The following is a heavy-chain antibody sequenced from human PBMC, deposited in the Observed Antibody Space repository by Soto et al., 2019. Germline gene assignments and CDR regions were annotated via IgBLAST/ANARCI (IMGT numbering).Heavy chain of an antibody. J-gene: IGHJ4*02. CDR3: PRGPAGEKWGQ. D-gene: IGHD3-10*01. CDR2: IYNSGNT. CDR1: GGSISDGDYY. V-gene: IGHV4-30-4*01. Sequence: QVQLQESGPGLVKPSQTLSLTCTVSGGSISDGDYYWSWIRQPPGKGLEWIGHIYNSGNTYNNPSPKSRLTISGDPSKNQCPPNLNPGTAADTAGHDGPRGPAGEKWGQWGQGTLVTVSS.